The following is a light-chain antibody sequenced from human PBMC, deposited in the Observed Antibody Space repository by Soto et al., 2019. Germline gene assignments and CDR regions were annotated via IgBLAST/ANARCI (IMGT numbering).Light chain of an antibody. CDR3: QQYNSYSPLT. J-gene: IGKJ4*01. Sequence: EIVMTQSPATLSVSPGERATRSCRASQSVFSSLAWYQQKPGQAPRLLIYGAATRATGIPARFSGSGSGTEFTLTISSLQPDDFATYYCQQYNSYSPLTFGGGTKVDI. V-gene: IGKV3-15*01. CDR1: QSVFSS. CDR2: GAA.